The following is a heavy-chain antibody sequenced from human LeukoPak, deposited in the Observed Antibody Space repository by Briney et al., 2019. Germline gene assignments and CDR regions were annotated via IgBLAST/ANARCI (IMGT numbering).Heavy chain of an antibody. D-gene: IGHD3-3*01. CDR3: ARIRFYSNYFDY. J-gene: IGHJ4*02. CDR2: INHSGST. V-gene: IGHV4-34*01. Sequence: NPSETLSLTCAVYGGSFSGYYWNWIRQPPGKGLEWIGEINHSGSTNYNPSLKSRVTISVDTSKNQFSLKLSSVTAADTAVYYCARIRFYSNYFDYWGQGTLVTVSS. CDR1: GGSFSGYY.